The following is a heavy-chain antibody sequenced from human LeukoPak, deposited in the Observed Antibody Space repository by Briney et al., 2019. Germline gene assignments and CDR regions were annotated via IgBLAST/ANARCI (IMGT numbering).Heavy chain of an antibody. J-gene: IGHJ4*02. V-gene: IGHV4-31*03. Sequence: SETLSLTCTVSGGSISSGGYYWSWIRQHPGKGLGWMGYIYYSGSTYYNPSLKSRVTISVDTSKNQFSLKLSSVTAADTAVYYCARDRVDGGKGGFDYWGQGTLVTVSS. CDR1: GGSISSGGYY. CDR3: ARDRVDGGKGGFDY. CDR2: IYYSGST. D-gene: IGHD4-23*01.